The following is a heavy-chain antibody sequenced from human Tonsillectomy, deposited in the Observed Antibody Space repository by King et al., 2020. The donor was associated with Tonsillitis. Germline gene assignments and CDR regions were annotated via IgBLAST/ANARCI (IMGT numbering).Heavy chain of an antibody. V-gene: IGHV1-2*02. CDR2: INPNSGGT. Sequence: QLVQSGAEVKKPGASVKVSCKASGYTFTAYYMHWVRQAPGQGLEWMGWINPNSGGTNYAQKFQGRVTMTRDRSISTAYMELSRLRSDDTAVCYCARXXXPXXDGSXXYEXAFDIXXQGTMVTXSS. CDR1: GYTFTAYY. CDR3: ARXXXPXXDGSXXYEXAFDI. J-gene: IGHJ3*02. D-gene: IGHD2-15*01.